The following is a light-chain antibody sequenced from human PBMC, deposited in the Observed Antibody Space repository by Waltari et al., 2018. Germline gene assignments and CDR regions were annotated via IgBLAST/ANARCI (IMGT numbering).Light chain of an antibody. Sequence: EIQMTQSPSSVSSSAGDTVSITCRAGQAISSWLAWYQQKPGDSPNLLIYHASNLQSGVPSRFSGSGSGTDFTLTISSLRPEDSATYYCQQGSAFPPTFGQGTKVEV. V-gene: IGKV1-12*01. J-gene: IGKJ1*01. CDR2: HAS. CDR1: QAISSW. CDR3: QQGSAFPPT.